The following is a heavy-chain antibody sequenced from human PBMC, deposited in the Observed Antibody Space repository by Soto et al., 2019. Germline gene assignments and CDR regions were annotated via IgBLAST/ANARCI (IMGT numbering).Heavy chain of an antibody. Sequence: GASVKVSCKASGYTFTGYAMHWVRQAPGQRLEWMGWINAGNGNTKYSQKFQGRVTITRDTSASTAYMELSSLRSEDTAVYYCARVPPQRIAAAALYGMDVWGQGTTVTVSS. CDR3: ARVPPQRIAAAALYGMDV. CDR1: GYTFTGYA. CDR2: INAGNGNT. V-gene: IGHV1-3*01. D-gene: IGHD6-13*01. J-gene: IGHJ6*02.